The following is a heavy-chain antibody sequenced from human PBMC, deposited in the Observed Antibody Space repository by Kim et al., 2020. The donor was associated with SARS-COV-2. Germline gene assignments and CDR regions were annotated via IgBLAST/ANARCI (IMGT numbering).Heavy chain of an antibody. D-gene: IGHD2-15*01. V-gene: IGHV5-51*01. CDR1: GYSFTSYW. Sequence: GESLKISCKGSGYSFTSYWIGWVRQMPGKGLEWMGIIYPGDSDTRYSPSFQGQVTISADKSISTAYLQWSSLKASDTAMYYCARLFPVVVAATGGDWFDPWGQGTLVTVSS. J-gene: IGHJ5*02. CDR3: ARLFPVVVAATGGDWFDP. CDR2: IYPGDSDT.